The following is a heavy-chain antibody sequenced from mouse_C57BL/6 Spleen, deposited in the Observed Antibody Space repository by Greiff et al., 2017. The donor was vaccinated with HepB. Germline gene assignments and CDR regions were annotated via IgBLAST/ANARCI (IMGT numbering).Heavy chain of an antibody. CDR1: GYTFTDYE. D-gene: IGHD1-1*01. J-gene: IGHJ2*01. V-gene: IGHV1-15*01. CDR3: TRLDTTVVAFDY. Sequence: QVQLQQSGAELVRPGASVTLSCKASGYTFTDYEMHWVKQTPVHGLEWIGAIDPETGGTAYNQKVKGKAILTADKSSSTAYMELRSLTSEDSAVYYCTRLDTTVVAFDYWGQGTTLTVSS. CDR2: IDPETGGT.